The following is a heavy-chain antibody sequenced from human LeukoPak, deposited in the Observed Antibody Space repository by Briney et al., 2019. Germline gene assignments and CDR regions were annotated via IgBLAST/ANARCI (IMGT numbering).Heavy chain of an antibody. CDR3: ARDRGQWLVLDAFDI. CDR1: GFTFSSYG. Sequence: GGALRLSCAASGFTFSSYGMHWVRQAPGKGREGGAVIWYDGSNKYYADSVKGRFTISRDNSKNTLYLQMNSLRAEDTAVYYCARDRGQWLVLDAFDIWGQGTMVTVSS. CDR2: IWYDGSNK. D-gene: IGHD6-19*01. V-gene: IGHV3-33*01. J-gene: IGHJ3*02.